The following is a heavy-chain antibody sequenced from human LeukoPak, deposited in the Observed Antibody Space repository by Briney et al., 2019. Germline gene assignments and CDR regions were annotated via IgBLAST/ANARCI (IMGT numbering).Heavy chain of an antibody. CDR2: IKQDGSEK. V-gene: IGHV3-7*01. CDR3: ARLRPDDFDI. Sequence: VANIKQDGSEKNYVDSVKDRFTISRDNAKNSLYLQMSSLRAEDTAVYYCARLRPDDFDIWGQGTMVTVSS. D-gene: IGHD3-3*01. J-gene: IGHJ3*02.